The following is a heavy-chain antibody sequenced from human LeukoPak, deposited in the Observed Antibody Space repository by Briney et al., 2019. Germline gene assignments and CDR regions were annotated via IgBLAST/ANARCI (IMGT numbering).Heavy chain of an antibody. CDR1: GFTLGDYY. CDR2: ISNNRGSAK. V-gene: IGHV3-11*01. CDR3: AKDFRNKGMDV. J-gene: IGHJ6*02. Sequence: GGSLRLSCAASGFTLGDYYMAWIRRAPGKGLEWVSYISNNRGSAKTYADSVKGRFTNSRDDAKNSLYLQMNSLRADDTAVYYCAKDFRNKGMDVWGQGTTVTVSS. D-gene: IGHD2/OR15-2a*01.